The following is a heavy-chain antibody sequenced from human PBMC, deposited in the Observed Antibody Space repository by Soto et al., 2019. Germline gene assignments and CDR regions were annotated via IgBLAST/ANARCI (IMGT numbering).Heavy chain of an antibody. Sequence: SETLSLTCTVSGVSISSYYWNWIRQPPGKGLEWIGYVHHSGTTNYNPSFKSRVTMSVDTSKNQFSLKLSSVTAADTAVYYCARARGSGSYYPFDPWGQGTLVTVSS. D-gene: IGHD3-10*01. CDR2: VHHSGTT. CDR1: GVSISSYY. CDR3: ARARGSGSYYPFDP. V-gene: IGHV4-59*01. J-gene: IGHJ5*02.